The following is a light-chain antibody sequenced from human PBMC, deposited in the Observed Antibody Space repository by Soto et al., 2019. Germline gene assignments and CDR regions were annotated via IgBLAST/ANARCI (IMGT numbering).Light chain of an antibody. CDR3: QQRSNWPRT. V-gene: IGKV3-11*01. CDR2: DAS. CDR1: QRVSSY. J-gene: IGKJ1*01. Sequence: EIVLTQSPASLSLSPGDRATISCRASQRVSSYLAWYQQKPGQAPRLLIYDASNRATGIPARFSGSGSGTDSTLTINSREPEDFAVYYCQQRSNWPRTFGQGTKVEIK.